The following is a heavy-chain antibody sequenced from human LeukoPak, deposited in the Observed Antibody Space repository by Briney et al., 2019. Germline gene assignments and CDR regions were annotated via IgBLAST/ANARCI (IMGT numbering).Heavy chain of an antibody. CDR2: MNPNSGNT. Sequence: SVKVSCKASGYTFTSYDIYWVRQAAGQGLEWMGWMNPNSGNTGYTQKFQGRVTMTRNTSISTAYMELSSLRSEDTALYYCARGHEWAPNSSPGYWGQGTLVTVSS. V-gene: IGHV1-8*01. D-gene: IGHD6-19*01. CDR1: GYTFTSYD. J-gene: IGHJ4*02. CDR3: ARGHEWAPNSSPGY.